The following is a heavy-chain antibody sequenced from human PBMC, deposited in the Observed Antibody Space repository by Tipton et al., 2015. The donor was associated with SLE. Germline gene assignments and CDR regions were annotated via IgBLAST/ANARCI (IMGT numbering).Heavy chain of an antibody. J-gene: IGHJ4*02. CDR2: ISYDGSNK. CDR1: GFTFSSYG. CDR3: ARDPYSSSWYSDY. V-gene: IGHV3-30*03. Sequence: SLRLSCAASGFTFSSYGMHWVRQAPGKGLEWVAVISYDGSNKYYADSVKGRFTISRDNSKNTLYLQMNSLRAEDTAVYYCARDPYSSSWYSDYWGQGTLVTVSS. D-gene: IGHD6-13*01.